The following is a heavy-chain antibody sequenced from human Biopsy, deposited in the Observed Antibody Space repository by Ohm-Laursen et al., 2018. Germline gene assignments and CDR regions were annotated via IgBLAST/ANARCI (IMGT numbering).Heavy chain of an antibody. CDR2: INHSGRT. D-gene: IGHD3-22*01. J-gene: IGHJ6*02. V-gene: IGHV4-34*01. CDR3: VRGVDYYDPYHYYALDV. CDR1: GESFNGYY. Sequence: TLSLTWAVYGESFNGYYWSWIRQTPRKGLEWIGEINHSGRTNYNPSLKSRVTISVDTSKNQFSLKVRSVTAADTAVYYCVRGVDYYDPYHYYALDVWGQGTTVTVSS.